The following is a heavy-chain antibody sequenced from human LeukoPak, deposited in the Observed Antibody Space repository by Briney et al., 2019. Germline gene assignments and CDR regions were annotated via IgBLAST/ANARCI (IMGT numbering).Heavy chain of an antibody. CDR1: GYTFTSYD. Sequence: ASVKVSCKASGYTFTSYDINWVRQATGQGLEWMGWMNPNSGNTGCAQKFQGRVTMTRNTSISTAYMELSSLRSEDTAVYYCARACYYDSSGYYGDYNWFDPWGQGTLVTVSS. CDR2: MNPNSGNT. D-gene: IGHD3-22*01. V-gene: IGHV1-8*01. J-gene: IGHJ5*02. CDR3: ARACYYDSSGYYGDYNWFDP.